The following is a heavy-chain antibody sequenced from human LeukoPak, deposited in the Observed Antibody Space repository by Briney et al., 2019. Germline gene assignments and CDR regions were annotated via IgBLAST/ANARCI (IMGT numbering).Heavy chain of an antibody. CDR3: ARGDWQQPVAFDI. J-gene: IGHJ3*02. D-gene: IGHD6-13*01. CDR1: GGSISSYY. CDR2: IYYSGST. V-gene: IGHV4-59*01. Sequence: SETLSLTCTVSGGSISSYYWSWIRQPPGKGLEWIGYIYYSGSTNYKPSLKSRVTISVDTSKNQFSLKLGSVTAADTAVYYCARGDWQQPVAFDIWGQGTMVTVSS.